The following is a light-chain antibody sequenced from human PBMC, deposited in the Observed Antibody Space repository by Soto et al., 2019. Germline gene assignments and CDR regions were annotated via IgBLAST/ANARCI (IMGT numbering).Light chain of an antibody. V-gene: IGLV2-11*01. CDR1: SSDVGGYNH. J-gene: IGLJ1*01. Sequence: QSALTQPRSVSGSPGQSVTISCTGTSSDVGGYNHVSWYQQYPGKAPKLMIYDVSKRPSGVPDRFSGSKSGNTASLNISGLQAEDEADYYCCSYAGSYTYVFGTETKVTVL. CDR3: CSYAGSYTYV. CDR2: DVS.